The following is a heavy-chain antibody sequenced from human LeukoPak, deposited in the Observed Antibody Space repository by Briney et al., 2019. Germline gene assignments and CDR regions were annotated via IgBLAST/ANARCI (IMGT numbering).Heavy chain of an antibody. CDR3: ARGRHLGYDFWSGYYTSYYYYYGMDV. CDR2: MNPNSGNT. J-gene: IGHJ6*02. V-gene: IGHV1-8*01. Sequence: ASVNVSCKASGYTFTSYDINWVRQATGQGLEWMGWMNPNSGNTGYAQKFQGRVTMTRNTSISTAYMELSSLRSEDTAVYYCARGRHLGYDFWSGYYTSYYYYYGMDVWGQGTTVTVSS. CDR1: GYTFTSYD. D-gene: IGHD3-3*01.